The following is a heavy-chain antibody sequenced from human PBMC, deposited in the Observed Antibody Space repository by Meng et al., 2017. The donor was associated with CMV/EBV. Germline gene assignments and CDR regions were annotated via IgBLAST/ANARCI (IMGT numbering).Heavy chain of an antibody. CDR2: ISSSSSYI. CDR1: GFTFSSYS. Sequence: GGSLRLSCAASGFTFSSYSMNWVRQAPGKGLEWVSSISSSSSYIYYADSVKGRFTISRDNAKNSLYLQMNSLRAEDTAVYYCARDSLYGGYYYGMDVWGQGTTVTVFS. D-gene: IGHD2/OR15-2a*01. J-gene: IGHJ6*02. CDR3: ARDSLYGGYYYGMDV. V-gene: IGHV3-21*01.